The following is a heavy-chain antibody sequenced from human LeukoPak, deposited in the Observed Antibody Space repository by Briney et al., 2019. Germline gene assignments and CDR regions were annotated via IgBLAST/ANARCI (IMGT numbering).Heavy chain of an antibody. CDR2: INPNSGGT. J-gene: IGHJ6*03. Sequence: GASVKVSCKASGFTFTSSAMHWVRQAPGQGLEWMGWINPNSGGTNYAQKFQGRVTMTRDTSISTAYMELSRLRSDDTAVYYCARGTYGGLPTSYYYYYMDVWGKGTRSPSP. CDR1: GFTFTSSA. CDR3: ARGTYGGLPTSYYYYYMDV. D-gene: IGHD4-23*01. V-gene: IGHV1-2*02.